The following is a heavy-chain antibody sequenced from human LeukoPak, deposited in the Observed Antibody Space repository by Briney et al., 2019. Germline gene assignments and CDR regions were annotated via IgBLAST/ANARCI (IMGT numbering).Heavy chain of an antibody. J-gene: IGHJ4*02. V-gene: IGHV4-38-2*02. Sequence: PSETLSLTCTVSGYSISSGYYWGWIRQPPGKGLEWIGSIYHSGSTYYNPSLKSRVTISVDTSKNQFSLKLSSVTAADTAVYYCAREPLDSSGYFPYTKNYYFDYWGQGTLVTVSS. CDR2: IYHSGST. CDR3: AREPLDSSGYFPYTKNYYFDY. CDR1: GYSISSGYY. D-gene: IGHD3-22*01.